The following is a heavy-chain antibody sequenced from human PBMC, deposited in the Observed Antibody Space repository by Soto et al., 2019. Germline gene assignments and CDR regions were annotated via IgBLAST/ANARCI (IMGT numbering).Heavy chain of an antibody. CDR1: GFTFSSSA. V-gene: IGHV3-23*01. D-gene: IGHD6-19*01. Sequence: GGSLRLSCAASGFTFSSSAMSWVRQAPGKGLQWVSIISASDGTTYYADSVEGRFTISRDKSNNTLYLQMNSLRVEDTAIYYCATLYSSAWYFFDYSGQGTLVTVSS. J-gene: IGHJ4*02. CDR3: ATLYSSAWYFFDY. CDR2: ISASDGTT.